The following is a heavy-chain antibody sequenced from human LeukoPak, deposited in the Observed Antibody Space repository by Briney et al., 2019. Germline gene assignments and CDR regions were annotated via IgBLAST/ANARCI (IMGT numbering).Heavy chain of an antibody. Sequence: GGSLRLSCAVSGFTVSGNYMSWVRQAPGKGLEWVSLIYSGGTTYYADSVKGRSTISRDNSKNTLYLQMNSLRAEDTAVYYCARRAGGYSHPYDYWGQGILVTVSS. D-gene: IGHD4-23*01. J-gene: IGHJ4*02. V-gene: IGHV3-53*01. CDR1: GFTVSGNY. CDR3: ARRAGGYSHPYDY. CDR2: IYSGGTT.